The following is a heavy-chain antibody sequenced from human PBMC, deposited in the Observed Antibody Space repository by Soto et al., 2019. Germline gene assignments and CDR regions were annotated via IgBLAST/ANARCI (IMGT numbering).Heavy chain of an antibody. J-gene: IGHJ4*02. CDR3: ARGDGDTLDY. D-gene: IGHD2-21*02. CDR2: INAYIAKT. CDR1: GYTFINYG. Sequence: QVQLVQSGGEVKKPGASVKVSCKASGYTFINYGITWVRQAPGQGLEWLAWINAYIAKTDNAQKVQGRVTMTADTSTSTAFLQLRSLTADAAVVYYCARGDGDTLDYWGQGTVVTVSS. V-gene: IGHV1-18*01.